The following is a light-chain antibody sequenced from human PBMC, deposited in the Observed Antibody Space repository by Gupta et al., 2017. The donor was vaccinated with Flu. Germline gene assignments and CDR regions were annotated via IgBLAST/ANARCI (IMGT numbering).Light chain of an antibody. CDR1: SRIRSSY. V-gene: IGKV3-20*01. CDR2: GAS. J-gene: IGKJ4*01. Sequence: ATPSSSPRGRTTPSCRATSRIRSSYLAWYQQKPGQAPRLLIYGASTRATGIPDRFSGSGSGTDFTLTISRLQPEDFAVYYCQQYGNSPHTFGGGTKVEI. CDR3: QQYGNSPHT.